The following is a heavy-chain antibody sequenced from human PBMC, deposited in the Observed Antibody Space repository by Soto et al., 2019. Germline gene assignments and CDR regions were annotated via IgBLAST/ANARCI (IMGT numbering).Heavy chain of an antibody. CDR2: INHSGGT. CDR3: ARSDRPLNKKNFDY. CDR1: GGSFSGYY. J-gene: IGHJ4*02. D-gene: IGHD3-16*02. V-gene: IGHV4-34*01. Sequence: PSETLSLTCAVYGGSFSGYYWSWIRQPPGKGLEWIGEINHSGGTNYNPSLKSRVTISVDTSKNQFSLKLSSVTAADTAVYHCARSDRPLNKKNFDYWGQGTLVTVSS.